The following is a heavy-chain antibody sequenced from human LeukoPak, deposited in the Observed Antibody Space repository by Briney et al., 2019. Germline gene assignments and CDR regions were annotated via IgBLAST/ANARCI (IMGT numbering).Heavy chain of an antibody. V-gene: IGHV3-33*01. J-gene: IGHJ6*02. CDR2: IWHDGSNK. D-gene: IGHD2-2*01. CDR1: GFTFTSYG. Sequence: GGSLRLSCAASGFTFTSYGMHWVRQAPGKGLEWVAVIWHDGSNKYYADSVKGRFTISRDNSKNTLYLQMNSLRAEDTAVYYCARDLVDIVVVPAATEYYYGMDVWGQGTTVTVSS. CDR3: ARDLVDIVVVPAATEYYYGMDV.